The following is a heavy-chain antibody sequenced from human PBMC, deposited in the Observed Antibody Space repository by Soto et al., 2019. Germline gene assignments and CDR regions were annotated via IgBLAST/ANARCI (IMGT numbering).Heavy chain of an antibody. CDR3: ASAGIVATTQLGWFDP. CDR1: GFSFSNYG. V-gene: IGHV3-33*01. J-gene: IGHJ5*02. D-gene: IGHD1-26*01. Sequence: QVQLVESGGGVVQPGRSLRLSCAASGFSFSNYGIHWVRQAPGKGLEWVAVIWPDGNNKRYPDCVKGRFTISRDNSKNTLYLQMNSLRAEDTAMYYCASAGIVATTQLGWFDPWGQGTLVIVSS. CDR2: IWPDGNNK.